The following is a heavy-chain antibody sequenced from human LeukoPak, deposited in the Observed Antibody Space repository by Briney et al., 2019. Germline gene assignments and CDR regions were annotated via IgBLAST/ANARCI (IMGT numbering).Heavy chain of an antibody. CDR3: ARASVAASY. CDR1: GFTFSRYG. CDR2: ILLDGSKE. J-gene: IGHJ4*02. D-gene: IGHD6-19*01. V-gene: IGHV3-33*01. Sequence: GGSLRLSCVASGFTFSRYGMHWVRQAPGKGLEWVAVILLDGSKEFYTDSVKGRFTISRDNSKNMLYLQMNSLRAEDTAVYYCARASVAASYWGQGTLVTVSS.